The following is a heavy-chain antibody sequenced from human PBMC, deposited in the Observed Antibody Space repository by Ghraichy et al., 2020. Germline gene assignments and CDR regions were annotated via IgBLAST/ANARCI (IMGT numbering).Heavy chain of an antibody. CDR2: IYSGGTT. CDR3: ARAGHGASQYYFYYMDV. J-gene: IGHJ6*03. V-gene: IGHV3-53*04. Sequence: GESLNISCAASGFNVSTNYMTWVRQAPGKGLEWVAVIYSGGTTYYADSVKARFTFSRHNSNNTLDLQMNSLSSEDTAVYYCARAGHGASQYYFYYMDVWGNGTTVTVSS. CDR1: GFNVSTNY. D-gene: IGHD4/OR15-4a*01.